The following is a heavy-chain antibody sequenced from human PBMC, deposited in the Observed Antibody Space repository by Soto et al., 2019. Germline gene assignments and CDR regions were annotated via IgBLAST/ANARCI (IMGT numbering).Heavy chain of an antibody. Sequence: GGSLGLSCVGSEFNFSVYSMGWVRQAPGIGLEWVASISSRSTNIDYADSVKGRFTISRDNAKNSVSLQMRSLRGEDTALYYCAKFTEPGYSSIWYYFEYWGQGAPVTVSS. CDR3: AKFTEPGYSSIWYYFEY. CDR2: ISSRSTNI. V-gene: IGHV3-21*06. J-gene: IGHJ4*02. D-gene: IGHD6-19*01. CDR1: EFNFSVYS.